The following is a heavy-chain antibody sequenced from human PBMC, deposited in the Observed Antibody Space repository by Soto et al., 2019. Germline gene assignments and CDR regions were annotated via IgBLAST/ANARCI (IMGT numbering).Heavy chain of an antibody. CDR2: ISGYNGNT. CDR1: GYTFSNYG. CDR3: SRFIMVGGWFDPNYYHGMDV. D-gene: IGHD6-19*01. V-gene: IGHV1-18*01. Sequence: QVQLVQSGAEVKKPGASVTVSCKTSGYTFSNYGINWVRQAPGQGLEWMGWISGYNGNTNYPQTVQGRVTMTTDTSTCTVYMELRSLKSDDTAIYYCSRFIMVGGWFDPNYYHGMDVWGQGTTVTVSS. J-gene: IGHJ6*02.